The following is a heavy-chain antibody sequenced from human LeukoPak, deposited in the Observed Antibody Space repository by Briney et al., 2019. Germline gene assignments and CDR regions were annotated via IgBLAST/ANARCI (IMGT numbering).Heavy chain of an antibody. V-gene: IGHV4-34*01. CDR3: ARGFYGDYVSWFDP. CDR2: INHSGST. J-gene: IGHJ5*02. D-gene: IGHD4-17*01. Sequence: SETLSLTCAVYGGSFSGYYWSWIRQPPGKGLEWIGEINHSGSTNYNPSLKSRVTISVDTSKNQFSLKLSSVTAADTAVYYCARGFYGDYVSWFDPWGQGTLVTVSS. CDR1: GGSFSGYY.